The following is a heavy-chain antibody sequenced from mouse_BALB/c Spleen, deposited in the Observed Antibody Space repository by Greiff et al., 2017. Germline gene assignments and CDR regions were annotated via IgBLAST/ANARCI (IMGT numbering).Heavy chain of an antibody. V-gene: IGHV1S137*01. D-gene: IGHD2-10*02. CDR3: ARESYGNYVDYAMDY. J-gene: IGHJ4*01. Sequence: QVQLQQSGAELVRPGVSVKISCKGSGYTFTDYAMHWVKQSHAKSLEWIGVISTYYGDASYNQKCKGKATMTVDKSSSTAYMELARLTSEDSAIYYCARESYGNYVDYAMDYWGQGTSVTVSS. CDR1: GYTFTDYA. CDR2: ISTYYGDA.